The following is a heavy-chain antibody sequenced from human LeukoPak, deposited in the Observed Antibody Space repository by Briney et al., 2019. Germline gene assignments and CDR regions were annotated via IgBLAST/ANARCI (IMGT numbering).Heavy chain of an antibody. CDR2: ISYDGSNK. CDR1: GFTFSSYA. CDR3: ERALRLGELSLYPPGY. Sequence: GGSLRLSCAASGFTFSSYAMHWVRQAPGKGLEWVAVISYDGSNKYYADSVKGRFTISRDNSKNTLYLQMNSLRAEDTAVYYCERALRLGELSLYPPGYWGQGTLVTVSS. V-gene: IGHV3-30-3*01. D-gene: IGHD3-16*02. J-gene: IGHJ4*02.